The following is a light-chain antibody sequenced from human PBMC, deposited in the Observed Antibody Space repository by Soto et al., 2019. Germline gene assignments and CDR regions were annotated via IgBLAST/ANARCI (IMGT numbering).Light chain of an antibody. Sequence: DIHMTQSPSTLSASVVGVVTITVRASQSISSWLAWYQQKPGKAPKLLIYDASSLESGVPSRFSGSGSGTEFTLTISSLQPDDFATYYCQQYNSYSRTFGQGTKVDIK. CDR2: DAS. CDR3: QQYNSYSRT. V-gene: IGKV1-5*01. J-gene: IGKJ1*01. CDR1: QSISSW.